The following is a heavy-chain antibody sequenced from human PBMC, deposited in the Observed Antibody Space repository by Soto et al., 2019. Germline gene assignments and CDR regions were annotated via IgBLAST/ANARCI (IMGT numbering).Heavy chain of an antibody. V-gene: IGHV5-51*01. D-gene: IGHD2-15*01. J-gene: IGHJ3*02. CDR2: IYPGDSDT. CDR1: GYSCTSHG. CDR3: RVAATTDAFGI. Sequence: LKVSRRGSGYSCTSHGSRWLRQIPGKGLEWMGIIYPGDSDTRYSPSFQGQVTISADKSISTAYLQWSSLKASDTAMYYCRVAATTDAFGIWGQRTMGTVS.